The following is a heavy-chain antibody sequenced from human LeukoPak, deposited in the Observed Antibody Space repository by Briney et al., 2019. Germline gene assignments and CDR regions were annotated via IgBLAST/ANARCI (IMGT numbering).Heavy chain of an antibody. V-gene: IGHV6-1*01. Sequence: SQTLSLTCAISGDSVSSNSFAWNWIRQSPSRGLEWLGRTYYRSEWYNDYAVSVKSRITINPDTSKNQFSLQLNSVTPEDTAVYYCAREVRIAVAGIDAFDIWGQGTMVTVSS. CDR2: TYYRSEWYN. CDR3: AREVRIAVAGIDAFDI. J-gene: IGHJ3*02. D-gene: IGHD6-19*01. CDR1: GDSVSSNSFA.